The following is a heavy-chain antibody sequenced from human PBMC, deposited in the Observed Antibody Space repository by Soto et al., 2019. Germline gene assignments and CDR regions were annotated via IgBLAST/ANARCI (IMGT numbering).Heavy chain of an antibody. Sequence: ASVKVSCKXSGYTFTSYYMHWVRQAPGQGLEWMGIINPSGGSTSYAQKFQGRVTMTRDTSTSTVYMELSSLRSEDTAVYYCATSDYYDSSGYYPNIWGQGTMVTVSS. CDR1: GYTFTSYY. D-gene: IGHD3-22*01. J-gene: IGHJ3*02. CDR3: ATSDYYDSSGYYPNI. CDR2: INPSGGST. V-gene: IGHV1-46*01.